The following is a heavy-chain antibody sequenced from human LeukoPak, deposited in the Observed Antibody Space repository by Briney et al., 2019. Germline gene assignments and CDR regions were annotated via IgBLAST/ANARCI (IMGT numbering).Heavy chain of an antibody. V-gene: IGHV1-8*01. CDR3: ARAITIFDYYYMDV. Sequence: ASVKVSCNISGDTFTTYDINRVRQATGQGLEWMGWMNPKSGNTVYAQKFQGRLTLTRDISISTAYMELSSLRSEDTAVYFCARAITIFDYYYMDVWGKGTTVTVSS. D-gene: IGHD3-3*01. J-gene: IGHJ6*03. CDR2: MNPKSGNT. CDR1: GDTFTTYD.